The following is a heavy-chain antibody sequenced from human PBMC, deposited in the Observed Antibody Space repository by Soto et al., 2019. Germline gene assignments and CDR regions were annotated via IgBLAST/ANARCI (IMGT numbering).Heavy chain of an antibody. D-gene: IGHD5-18*01. Sequence: EVQLLESGGGLVQPGGSLRLSCAASGFTFSFYAMSWVRQAPAKGLEWVSAISDSGGSTFYADSVKGRFTISRDNSKNTLFLQMNSLRAEDTAVYYCAKDRGYSYGHDAFDIWGQGTMVTVSS. CDR2: ISDSGGST. CDR3: AKDRGYSYGHDAFDI. J-gene: IGHJ3*02. V-gene: IGHV3-23*01. CDR1: GFTFSFYA.